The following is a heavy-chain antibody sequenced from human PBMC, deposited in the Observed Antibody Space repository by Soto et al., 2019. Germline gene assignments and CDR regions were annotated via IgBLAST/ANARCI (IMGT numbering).Heavy chain of an antibody. Sequence: QVQLVESGGGVVQPGRSLRLSCAASGFTFSNSGLHWVRQAPAKGLEWVAAISFDGSNTHYADSVKGRFTISRDNSQNTLYLQMNSLTPEDTAVYYCAKDGSRSQYFDWLLPSENWGQGILVTVSS. CDR2: ISFDGSNT. V-gene: IGHV3-30*18. J-gene: IGHJ4*02. CDR1: GFTFSNSG. CDR3: AKDGSRSQYFDWLLPSEN. D-gene: IGHD3-9*01.